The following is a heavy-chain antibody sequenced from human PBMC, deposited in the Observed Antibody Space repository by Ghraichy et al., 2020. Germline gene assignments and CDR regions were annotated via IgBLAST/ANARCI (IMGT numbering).Heavy chain of an antibody. J-gene: IGHJ4*02. Sequence: GGSLRLSCAASGFTFSSYWMSWVRQTPGKGLAWVATIKQDGSEKFYVDSVKGRITISRDNAEKSLYLQMNSLRAEDTAVYYCARSLHNAVVPTEGVYFDYWGQGTLVTVSS. CDR1: GFTFSSYW. CDR3: ARSLHNAVVPTEGVYFDY. V-gene: IGHV3-7*01. CDR2: IKQDGSEK. D-gene: IGHD2-2*01.